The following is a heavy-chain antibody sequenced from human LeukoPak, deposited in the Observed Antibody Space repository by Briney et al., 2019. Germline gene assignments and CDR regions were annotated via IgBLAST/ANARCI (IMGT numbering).Heavy chain of an antibody. Sequence: SETLSLTCTVSGASIRSHYWSWIRQSAGKGLEWIGRMDTSGTANNNPSLHSRVTLSLDTSKKQFSLRLRSVTAADTAVYYCARQIASAGTAGFDFWGQGALVTVSS. J-gene: IGHJ4*02. CDR1: GASIRSHY. CDR2: MDTSGTA. D-gene: IGHD6-13*01. CDR3: ARQIASAGTAGFDF. V-gene: IGHV4-4*07.